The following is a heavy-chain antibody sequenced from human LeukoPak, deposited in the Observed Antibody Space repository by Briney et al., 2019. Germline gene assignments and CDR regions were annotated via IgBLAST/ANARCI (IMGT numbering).Heavy chain of an antibody. CDR1: GFTFSSYA. V-gene: IGHV3-23*01. Sequence: PGGSLRLSCAASGFTFSSYAMSWVRQAPGKGLEWVSAISGSGGSTYYADSVKGRFTISRDNSKNTLYLQTSSLRAEDTAVYYCAKELDSSDLYYFDYWGQGTLVTVSS. J-gene: IGHJ4*02. D-gene: IGHD6-19*01. CDR2: ISGSGGST. CDR3: AKELDSSDLYYFDY.